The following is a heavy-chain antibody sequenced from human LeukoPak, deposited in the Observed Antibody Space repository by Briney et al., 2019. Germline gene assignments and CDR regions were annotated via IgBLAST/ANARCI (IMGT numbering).Heavy chain of an antibody. J-gene: IGHJ4*02. CDR3: ARGLSPKYCSGGSCYQGYYFDY. V-gene: IGHV1-2*02. CDR2: INPNSDGT. CDR1: GSTFTGYY. Sequence: ASVKVSCKASGSTFTGYYIHWLRQAPGQGLEWMGLINPNSDGTNYAQKFQGRVTMTRDTSISTAYMELSRLRSDDTAVYYCARGLSPKYCSGGSCYQGYYFDYWGQGTLVTVSS. D-gene: IGHD2-15*01.